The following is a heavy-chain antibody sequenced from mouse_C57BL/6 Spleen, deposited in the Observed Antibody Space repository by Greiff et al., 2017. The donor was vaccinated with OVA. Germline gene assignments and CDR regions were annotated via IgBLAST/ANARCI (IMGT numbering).Heavy chain of an antibody. D-gene: IGHD1-1*01. V-gene: IGHV1-50*01. CDR1: GYTFTSYW. CDR2: IDPSDSYT. Sequence: QVQLQQPGAELVKPGASVKLSCKASGYTFTSYWMQWVKQRPGQGLEWIGEIDPSDSYTNYNQKFKGKATLTVDTSSSTAYMQLSSLTSEDSAVYYCARPNYYGSSYAYFDYWGQGTTLTVSS. CDR3: ARPNYYGSSYAYFDY. J-gene: IGHJ2*01.